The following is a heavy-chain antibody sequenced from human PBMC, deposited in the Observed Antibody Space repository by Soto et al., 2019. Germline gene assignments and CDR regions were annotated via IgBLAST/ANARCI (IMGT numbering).Heavy chain of an antibody. J-gene: IGHJ4*02. D-gene: IGHD1-1*01. Sequence: QVQLVESGGGVVQPGRSLRLACAASGFTFSSYGMHWVRQAPGKGLEWVAVIWYDGSNKYYADSVKGRFTISRDNSKNTLYLQMNSLSAEDTAVYYCARDVGTADDYWGQGTLVTVS. CDR1: GFTFSSYG. V-gene: IGHV3-33*01. CDR3: ARDVGTADDY. CDR2: IWYDGSNK.